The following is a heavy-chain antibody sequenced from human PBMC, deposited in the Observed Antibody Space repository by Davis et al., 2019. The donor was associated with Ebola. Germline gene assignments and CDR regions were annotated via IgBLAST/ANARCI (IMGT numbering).Heavy chain of an antibody. J-gene: IGHJ6*03. CDR2: FSAYNGNT. D-gene: IGHD3-10*01. V-gene: IGHV1-18*01. CDR1: GYTFTSYG. CDR3: ARSPVLLWFGDLSPSGYYYMDV. Sequence: ASVQVSCKASGYTFTSYGISWVRQAPGQGLEWMGWFSAYNGNTNYAQKLQGRVTMTTDTSTSTAYMELRSLRSDDTAVYYCARSPVLLWFGDLSPSGYYYMDVWGKGTTVTVSS.